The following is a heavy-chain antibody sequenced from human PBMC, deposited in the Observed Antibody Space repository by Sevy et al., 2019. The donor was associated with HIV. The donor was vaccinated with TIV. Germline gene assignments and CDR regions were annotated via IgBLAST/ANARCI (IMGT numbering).Heavy chain of an antibody. D-gene: IGHD3-9*01. CDR3: ARDLRDDYDILTGYYFDY. CDR1: GFTFSSYS. CDR2: ISSSSSYI. V-gene: IGHV3-21*01. Sequence: GGSLRLSCAASGFTFSSYSMNWVRQAPGKGLEWVSSISSSSSYIYYADSVKGRFTISRDNAKNSLYLQMNSLRAEDTAVYYCARDLRDDYDILTGYYFDYWGQGTLVTVSS. J-gene: IGHJ4*02.